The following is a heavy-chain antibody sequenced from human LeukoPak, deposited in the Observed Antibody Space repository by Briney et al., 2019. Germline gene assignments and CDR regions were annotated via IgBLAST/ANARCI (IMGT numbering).Heavy chain of an antibody. CDR3: AKGRGRGFDY. J-gene: IGHJ4*02. Sequence: PGGSLRLSCAASGFTFSSYSMNWVRQAPGKGLEWVSYISSSSSTIYYADSVKGRFTISRDNAKNSLYLQMNSLRVEDTAVYYCAKGRGRGFDYWGQGTLVTVSS. CDR2: ISSSSSTI. V-gene: IGHV3-48*01. D-gene: IGHD3-10*01. CDR1: GFTFSSYS.